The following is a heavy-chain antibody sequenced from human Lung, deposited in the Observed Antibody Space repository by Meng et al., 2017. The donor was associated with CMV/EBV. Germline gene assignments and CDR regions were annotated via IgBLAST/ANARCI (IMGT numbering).Heavy chain of an antibody. CDR3: VRYYDRSGHHYFDY. D-gene: IGHD3-22*01. CDR2: IYYSGGT. CDR1: AGSISSYGSF. Sequence: XSLRLXCSVSAGSISSYGSFWGWIRQPPGKGLEWIGMIYYSGGTHYNPSLKSRVIVSVDTSKKNFSLKLSSVTASDTAVYYCVRYYDRSGHHYFDYWCQGSLVTVSS. V-gene: IGHV4-39*02. J-gene: IGHJ4*02.